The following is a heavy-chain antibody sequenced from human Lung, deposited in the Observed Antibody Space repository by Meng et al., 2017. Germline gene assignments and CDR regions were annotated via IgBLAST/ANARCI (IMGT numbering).Heavy chain of an antibody. V-gene: IGHV3-74*01. CDR1: GFTFTDHW. Sequence: EVQLVGSGGGFVPPGWSLRLSCAASGFTFTDHWMHWVRQGPGKGLVWVSRINRDGTKPTYADSVKGRFTISRDNAKNTLYLQMNNLRAEDTAFYYCTNDRLNHWGQGALVTVSS. J-gene: IGHJ1*01. D-gene: IGHD1-1*01. CDR2: INRDGTKP. CDR3: TNDRLNH.